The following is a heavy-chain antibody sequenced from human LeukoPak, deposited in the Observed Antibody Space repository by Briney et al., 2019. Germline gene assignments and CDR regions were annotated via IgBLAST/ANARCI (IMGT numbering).Heavy chain of an antibody. CDR3: ARESVYSGYEFDY. CDR1: GFTFSTYS. CDR2: ISSRSSTI. J-gene: IGHJ4*02. D-gene: IGHD5-12*01. V-gene: IGHV3-48*02. Sequence: QSGGSLRLSCAASGFTFSTYSMNWVRQAPGKGLECVSYISSRSSTIYYADSVKGRFTISRDNAKNSLYLQMNNLRDEDTAVYYCARESVYSGYEFDYWGQGTLVTVSP.